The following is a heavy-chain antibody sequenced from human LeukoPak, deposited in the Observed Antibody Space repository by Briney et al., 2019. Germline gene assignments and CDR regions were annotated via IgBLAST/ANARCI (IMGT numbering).Heavy chain of an antibody. J-gene: IGHJ4*02. CDR1: GYSISSGSY. V-gene: IGHV4-38-2*02. CDR3: ARGRGYGDLSFDL. CDR2: ISHSGST. D-gene: IGHD4-17*01. Sequence: SETLSLTCTVSGYSISSGSYWGWIRQPPGKGLEWIGNISHSGSTYYNPSLKSRVTISVDTSKNQFSLKLSSVTAADTAVYYCARGRGYGDLSFDLWGQGTLVTVSS.